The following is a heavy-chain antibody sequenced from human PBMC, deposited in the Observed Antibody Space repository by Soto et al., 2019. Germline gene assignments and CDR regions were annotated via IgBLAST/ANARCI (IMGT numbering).Heavy chain of an antibody. CDR2: IYYSGST. D-gene: IGHD6-25*01. Sequence: QLQLQESGPGLVKPSETLSLTCTVSGGSISSSSYYWGWIRQPPGKGLEWIGSIYYSGSTYYNPSLKSRVTISVDTSKNQFSLKLSSVTAADTAVYYCARFTRLEDYFDYWGQGTLVTVSS. J-gene: IGHJ4*02. V-gene: IGHV4-39*01. CDR3: ARFTRLEDYFDY. CDR1: GGSISSSSYY.